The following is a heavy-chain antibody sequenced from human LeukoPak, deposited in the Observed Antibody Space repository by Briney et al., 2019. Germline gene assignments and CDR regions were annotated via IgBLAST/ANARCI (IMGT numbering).Heavy chain of an antibody. V-gene: IGHV4-59*01. CDR1: GGSISSYY. Sequence: SETLSLTCTVSGGSISSYYWSWIRQPPGKGLEWIGYIYYSGSTNYNPSLKSRVTISVDTSKNQFSLKLSSVTAADTAVYYCARDFYYSSRDAFDIWGQGTMVAVSS. CDR3: ARDFYYSSRDAFDI. D-gene: IGHD3-22*01. CDR2: IYYSGST. J-gene: IGHJ3*02.